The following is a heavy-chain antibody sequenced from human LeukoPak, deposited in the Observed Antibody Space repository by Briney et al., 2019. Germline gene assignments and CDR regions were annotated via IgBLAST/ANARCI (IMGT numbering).Heavy chain of an antibody. J-gene: IGHJ4*02. CDR1: VGSISSY. Sequence: PSETLSLTCTVSVGSISSYWSWIRQPPGKGLEWIGYIYYSGSTNYNPSLKSRVTISVDTSKNQFSLKLSSVTAADTAVYYCARLSNDSSGYYYYFDYWGQGTLVTVSS. D-gene: IGHD3-22*01. CDR3: ARLSNDSSGYYYYFDY. CDR2: IYYSGST. V-gene: IGHV4-59*01.